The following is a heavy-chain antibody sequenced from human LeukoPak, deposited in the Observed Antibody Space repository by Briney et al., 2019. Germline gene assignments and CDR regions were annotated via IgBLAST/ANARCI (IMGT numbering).Heavy chain of an antibody. J-gene: IGHJ3*02. CDR1: GFTFSNYG. CDR3: ARRNYYDSSGYYAFDI. Sequence: GGTLRLSCAASGFTFSNYGLSWVRQAPGKGLEWVSGITGSGGSTYYADSVKGRFTISRDNAKNSLYLQMNSLRAEDTAAYYCARRNYYDSSGYYAFDIWGQGTMVTVSS. D-gene: IGHD3-22*01. CDR2: ITGSGGST. V-gene: IGHV3-21*01.